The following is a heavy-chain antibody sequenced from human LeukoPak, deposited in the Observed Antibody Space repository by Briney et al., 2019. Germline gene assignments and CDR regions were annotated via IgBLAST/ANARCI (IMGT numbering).Heavy chain of an antibody. D-gene: IGHD3-9*01. J-gene: IGHJ4*02. Sequence: SETLSLTCTVSGGSIRSGGYYWSWIRQHPGKGLEWIGYIYYSGNTYYNPSLKSRVTISVDTSKNQFSLKLSSVTAADTAVYYCAGDTPWGYFDWGQGTLVTVSS. CDR1: GGSIRSGGYY. V-gene: IGHV4-31*03. CDR3: AGDTPWGYFD. CDR2: IYYSGNT.